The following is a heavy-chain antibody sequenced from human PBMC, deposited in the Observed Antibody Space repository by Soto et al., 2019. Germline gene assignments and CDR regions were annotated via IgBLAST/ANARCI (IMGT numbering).Heavy chain of an antibody. CDR1: GASMTSSIYY. CDR3: ARQSYFDGAGYYLGWFDP. V-gene: IGHV4-39*01. Sequence: SETLSLTCSVSGASMTSSIYYWAWIRQAPGKGLEWIGSLNYGGTTYHSPSLEGRVTMSVDTSKKEFSLNVTSVTAADTAIYYCARQSYFDGAGYYLGWFDPWGQGTLVTVSS. D-gene: IGHD3-22*01. J-gene: IGHJ5*02. CDR2: LNYGGTT.